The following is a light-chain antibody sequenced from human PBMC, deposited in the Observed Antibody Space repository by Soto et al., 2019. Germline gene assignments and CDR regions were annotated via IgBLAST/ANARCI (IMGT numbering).Light chain of an antibody. CDR1: QSVGSN. CDR3: QQYYDWPWT. CDR2: GAS. Sequence: EKVMTQSPGSLSVSPGERAALSCRASQSVGSNLAWYQRKPGQAPRLLIYGASTRATGIPSRFSGSGSGTEFTLNISSLQYEDFAVYYCQQYYDWPWTFGQGTTVEIK. J-gene: IGKJ1*01. V-gene: IGKV3-15*01.